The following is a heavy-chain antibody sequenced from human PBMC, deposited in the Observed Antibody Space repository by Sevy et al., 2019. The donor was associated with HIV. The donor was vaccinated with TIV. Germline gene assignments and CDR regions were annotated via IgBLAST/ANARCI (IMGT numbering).Heavy chain of an antibody. D-gene: IGHD3-3*01. Sequence: GGSLRLSCAASGFTFSSYWMHWVRQAPGKGLVWVSRINSDGSSTSYADSVKGRFTISRDNAKNTLYLQMNSLRAEDTAVYYCARDSYYDFWSGYFYGMDVWGQGTTVIVSS. CDR1: GFTFSSYW. CDR2: INSDGSST. V-gene: IGHV3-74*01. J-gene: IGHJ6*02. CDR3: ARDSYYDFWSGYFYGMDV.